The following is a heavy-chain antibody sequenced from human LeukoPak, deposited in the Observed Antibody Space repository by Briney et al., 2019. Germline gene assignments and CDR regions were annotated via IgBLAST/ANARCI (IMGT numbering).Heavy chain of an antibody. J-gene: IGHJ4*02. CDR1: GFTFSSYA. D-gene: IGHD2-15*01. Sequence: GGSLRLSCAASGFTFSSYAMSWVRQAPGKGLEWVSAISGSGDTTYYADSVKGRFTISRENSKNTLYLQVNSLRAEDTAVYYCTKSATKFDQWGQGTLVTVSS. CDR3: TKSATKFDQ. V-gene: IGHV3-23*01. CDR2: ISGSGDTT.